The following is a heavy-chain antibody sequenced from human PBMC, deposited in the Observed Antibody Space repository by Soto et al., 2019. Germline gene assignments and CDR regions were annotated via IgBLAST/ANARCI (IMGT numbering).Heavy chain of an antibody. D-gene: IGHD2-2*01. Sequence: GGSLRLSCAGSGFSGFTFNTYAMSWVRQAPGKGLEWVSVINGSSATIYYADSVRGRFSISRDNSKNTVYLQMNNLRPDDTAVYYCAKDQVEYCSSSACFGAFDCWGQGIRVTVSS. CDR2: INGSSATI. J-gene: IGHJ4*02. CDR1: GFSGFTFNTYA. V-gene: IGHV3-23*01. CDR3: AKDQVEYCSSSACFGAFDC.